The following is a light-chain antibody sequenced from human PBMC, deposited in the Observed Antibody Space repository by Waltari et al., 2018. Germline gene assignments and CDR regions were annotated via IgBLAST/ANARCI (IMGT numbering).Light chain of an antibody. V-gene: IGLV1-51*01. CDR3: GTWDNSLSVYV. Sequence: QSVLTQPPSVSAAPGQKVTISCSGRSSHIGRNYVSWYQHLPGTAPKLLIYDNYERPSGIPDRFSGSQSGTSATLGITGLQTGDEADYYCGTWDNSLSVYVFGTGTKVTVL. J-gene: IGLJ1*01. CDR2: DNY. CDR1: SSHIGRNY.